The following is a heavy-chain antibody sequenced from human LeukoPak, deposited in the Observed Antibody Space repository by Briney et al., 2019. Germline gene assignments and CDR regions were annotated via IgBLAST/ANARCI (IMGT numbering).Heavy chain of an antibody. CDR2: ISYDGSNE. Sequence: GGSLRLSCAASGFTFSTYGMHWVRQAPGKGLEWVAVISYDGSNEYYADSVKGRFTTSRDNSKNTLYLQMSSLRAEDTAVYYCAKEFNRGLPDYWGQGTLVTVPS. V-gene: IGHV3-30*18. CDR3: AKEFNRGLPDY. J-gene: IGHJ4*02. CDR1: GFTFSTYG. D-gene: IGHD2-21*01.